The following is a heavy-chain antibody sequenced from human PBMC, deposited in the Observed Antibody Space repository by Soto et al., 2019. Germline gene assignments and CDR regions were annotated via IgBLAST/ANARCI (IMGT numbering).Heavy chain of an antibody. CDR1: GGSISSYY. CDR2: IYYSGST. V-gene: IGHV4-59*08. CDR3: ARGVEAAADFDY. D-gene: IGHD6-13*01. Sequence: SETLSLTCTVSGGSISSYYWSWIRQPPGKGLEWIGYIYYSGSTNYNPSLKSRVTISVDTSKNQFSLKLSSVTAADTAVYYCARGVEAAADFDYWGQGTLVTVSS. J-gene: IGHJ4*02.